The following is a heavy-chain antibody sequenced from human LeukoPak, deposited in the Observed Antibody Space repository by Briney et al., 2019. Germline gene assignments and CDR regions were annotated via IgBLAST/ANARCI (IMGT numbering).Heavy chain of an antibody. CDR1: GRSISSYY. D-gene: IGHD5-12*01. Sequence: PSETVSLTRTVSGRSISSYYWSWIRPPPGKGLEWVGYILYSGTTNPNPSLKTRVNISLDTSNNHISLKLTSVTAADTPVSVCARMGGYSRYATDWGQAMLVTVSS. J-gene: IGHJ4*02. CDR3: ARMGGYSRYATD. CDR2: ILYSGTT. V-gene: IGHV4-59*08.